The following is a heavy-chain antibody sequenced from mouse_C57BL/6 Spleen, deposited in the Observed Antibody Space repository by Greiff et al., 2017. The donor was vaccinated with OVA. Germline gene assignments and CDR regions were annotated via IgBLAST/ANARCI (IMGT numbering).Heavy chain of an antibody. CDR1: GYTFTDYY. CDR2: IYPGSGNT. Sequence: LVESGAELVRPGASVKLSCKASGYTFTDYYINWVKQRPGQGLEWIARIYPGSGNTYYNEKFKGKATLTAEKSSSTAYMQLSSLTSEDSAVYFCARLLLNYAMDYWGQGTSVTVSS. J-gene: IGHJ4*01. V-gene: IGHV1-76*01. D-gene: IGHD2-10*01. CDR3: ARLLLNYAMDY.